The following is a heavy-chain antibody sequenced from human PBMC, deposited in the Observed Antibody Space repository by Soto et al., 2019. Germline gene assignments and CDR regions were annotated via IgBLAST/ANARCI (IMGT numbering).Heavy chain of an antibody. Sequence: GEALKISWRGSGYSFTSYCIGWVRQMPGKGLEWMGIIYPGDSDTRYSPSFQGQVTISADKYISTAYLQWSSLKASDTTMYYCGRVVSAMSGWFDPWGQGTLVTVS. V-gene: IGHV5-51*01. CDR3: GRVVSAMSGWFDP. D-gene: IGHD2-21*01. J-gene: IGHJ5*02. CDR1: GYSFTSYC. CDR2: IYPGDSDT.